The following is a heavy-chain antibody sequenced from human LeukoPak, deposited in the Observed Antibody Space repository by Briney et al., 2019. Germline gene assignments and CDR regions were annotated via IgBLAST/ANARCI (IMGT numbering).Heavy chain of an antibody. V-gene: IGHV1-69*05. Sequence: SVKVSCKASGGTFSSYAISWVRHAPGQGLEWMGGIIPIFGTANYAQKFQGRVTITTDESTSTAYMELSSLRSEDTAVYYCARGGAIFGVVSFDWFDPWGQGTLVTVSS. CDR1: GGTFSSYA. D-gene: IGHD3-3*01. CDR3: ARGGAIFGVVSFDWFDP. CDR2: IIPIFGTA. J-gene: IGHJ5*02.